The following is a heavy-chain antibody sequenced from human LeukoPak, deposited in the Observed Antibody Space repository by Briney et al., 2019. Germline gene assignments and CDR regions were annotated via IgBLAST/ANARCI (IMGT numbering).Heavy chain of an antibody. D-gene: IGHD3-3*01. CDR2: ISGDRCST. Sequence: PGGSLRLSCAASGFTFDDYAMHWARQAPGKGLERVSLISGDRCSTYYVDSVKGRFTISRDNSKNSLYLQMNSLRTEDTALYYCAKDESGYSVYWGQGTLVTVSS. V-gene: IGHV3-43*02. CDR3: AKDESGYSVY. CDR1: GFTFDDYA. J-gene: IGHJ4*02.